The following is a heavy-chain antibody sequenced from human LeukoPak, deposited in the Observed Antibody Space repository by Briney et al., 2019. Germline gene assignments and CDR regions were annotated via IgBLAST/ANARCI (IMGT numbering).Heavy chain of an antibody. D-gene: IGHD3-16*01. CDR2: IYYSGST. V-gene: IGHV4-59*08. Sequence: SETLSLTCTVSNGSVRSYYWSWVRQTPVKGLEWIGYIYYSGSTNYNPSLKSRVTISIHTSRNQFSLMLSSVTAADTAMYYCARYYDRTGFDYWGQGTLVTVSS. CDR1: NGSVRSYY. CDR3: ARYYDRTGFDY. J-gene: IGHJ4*02.